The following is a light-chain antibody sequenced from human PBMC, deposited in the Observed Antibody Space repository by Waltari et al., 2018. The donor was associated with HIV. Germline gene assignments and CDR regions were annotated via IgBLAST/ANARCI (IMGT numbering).Light chain of an antibody. CDR2: GAS. V-gene: IGKV3-15*01. J-gene: IGKJ1*01. Sequence: EIVMTQSPASLSMSPGERATLSCRASQSISNNLAWYHQKPGQAPSLLIYGASTRATGIPARFSGSGSGTEFTLTISSLQPEDFALYYCQQYDNWPPRFSQGTKVEIK. CDR1: QSISNN. CDR3: QQYDNWPPR.